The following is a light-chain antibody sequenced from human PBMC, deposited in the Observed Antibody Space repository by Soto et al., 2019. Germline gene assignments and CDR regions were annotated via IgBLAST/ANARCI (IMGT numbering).Light chain of an antibody. CDR2: AAS. CDR3: QQSYSSPRT. J-gene: IGKJ1*01. CDR1: QDIGNY. V-gene: IGKV1-39*01. Sequence: IVMTESPFTLSESVGDRVPITCQASQDIGNYLNWYQQKPGKAPKLLIYAASSLQSGVPSRFSGSGYGTDFTLTITSLQSEDFAIYYCQQSYSSPRTFGQGTKVDIK.